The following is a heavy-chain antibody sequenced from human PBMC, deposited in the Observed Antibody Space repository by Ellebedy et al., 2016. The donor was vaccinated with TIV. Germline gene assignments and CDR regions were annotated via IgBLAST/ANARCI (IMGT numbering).Heavy chain of an antibody. D-gene: IGHD4-17*01. CDR3: ASNYGDYGSGLNYYGMDV. CDR1: GGSFSGYY. Sequence: GSLRLXXAVYGGSFSGYYWSWIRQPPGKGLEWIGEINHSGSTNYNPSLKSRVTISVDTSKNQFSLKLSSVTAADTAVYYCASNYGDYGSGLNYYGMDVWGQGTTVTVSS. CDR2: INHSGST. V-gene: IGHV4-34*01. J-gene: IGHJ6*02.